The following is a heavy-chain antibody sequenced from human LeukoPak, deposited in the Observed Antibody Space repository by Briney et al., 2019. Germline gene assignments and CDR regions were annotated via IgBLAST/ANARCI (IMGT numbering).Heavy chain of an antibody. J-gene: IGHJ4*02. CDR3: AKGSGWYGLNY. D-gene: IGHD6-19*01. Sequence: GGSLRLSCEASGFTFSNYGMHWVRQAPGKGLEWVAVISYDGSNKYYADSVKGRFTISRDNSKNTLYLQMNSLRAEDTAVYYCAKGSGWYGLNYWGQGTLVTVSS. CDR1: GFTFSNYG. V-gene: IGHV3-30*18. CDR2: ISYDGSNK.